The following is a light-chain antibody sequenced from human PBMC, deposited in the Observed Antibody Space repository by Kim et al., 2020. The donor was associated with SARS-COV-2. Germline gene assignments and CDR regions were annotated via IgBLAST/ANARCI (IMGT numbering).Light chain of an antibody. Sequence: VSPGESATLSCRASQSVSSNLAWYQQKPGQAPSRLIYGASTRTTGIPARFSGSGSGTEFILTISSLQSEDFAVYYCHQYNNWPLTFGGGTKVDIK. CDR2: GAS. V-gene: IGKV3-15*01. CDR1: QSVSSN. J-gene: IGKJ4*01. CDR3: HQYNNWPLT.